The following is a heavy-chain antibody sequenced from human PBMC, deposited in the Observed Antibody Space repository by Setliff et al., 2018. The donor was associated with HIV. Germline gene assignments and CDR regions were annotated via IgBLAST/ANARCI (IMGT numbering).Heavy chain of an antibody. D-gene: IGHD2-15*01. J-gene: IGHJ4*02. V-gene: IGHV1-46*01. CDR2: INPSGGST. CDR3: AREDCSGGSCYGSDY. CDR1: GYTFTSYY. Sequence: ASVKVSCKASGYTFTSYYMHWVRQAPGQGLVWMGIINPSGGSTSYAQKFQGRVTMTRDTSTSTVYMELSSLRSEDTAVYYCAREDCSGGSCYGSDYWGQGTLVTVSS.